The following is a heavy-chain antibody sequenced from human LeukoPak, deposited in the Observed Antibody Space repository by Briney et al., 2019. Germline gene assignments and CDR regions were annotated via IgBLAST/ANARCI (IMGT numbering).Heavy chain of an antibody. Sequence: GGSLRLSCAASGFTLGAFAMHWVRQAPGKGLEWVSLIDKDGRKTYYADSVKGQFTISRDNSKNSLYLQMTSLRTEDTALYYCATWAFYHSLDVWGQGATVTVSS. CDR2: IDKDGRKT. CDR3: ATWAFYHSLDV. D-gene: IGHD1-26*01. V-gene: IGHV3-43*02. CDR1: GFTLGAFA. J-gene: IGHJ6*02.